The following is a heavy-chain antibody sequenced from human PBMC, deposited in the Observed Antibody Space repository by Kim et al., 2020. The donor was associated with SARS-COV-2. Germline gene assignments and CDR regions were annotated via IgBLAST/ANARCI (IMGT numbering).Heavy chain of an antibody. V-gene: IGHV3-33*06. CDR2: IWYDGSNK. D-gene: IGHD3-9*01. CDR3: AKGDGRDILTDSTY. J-gene: IGHJ4*02. Sequence: GGSLRLSCAASGFTFSSYAMHWVRQAPVKGLEWVAVIWYDGSNKYYADSVKGRFTISRDNSKNTLYLQMNSLRAEDTAVYYCAKGDGRDILTDSTYWGQATLVTVSS. CDR1: GFTFSSYA.